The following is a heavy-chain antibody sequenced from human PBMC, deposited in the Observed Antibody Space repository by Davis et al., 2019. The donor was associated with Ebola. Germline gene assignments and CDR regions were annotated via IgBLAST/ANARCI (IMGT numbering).Heavy chain of an antibody. V-gene: IGHV4-30-4*01. CDR2: IYYSGST. D-gene: IGHD2-21*01. CDR3: ARDQGGGLLWWSYGMDV. Sequence: SETLSLTCTVSGGSISSGDYYWSWIRQPPGKGLEWIGYIYYSGSTYYNPSLKSRVTISVDTSKNQFSLKLSSVTAADTAVYYCARDQGGGLLWWSYGMDVWGQGTTVTVSS. J-gene: IGHJ6*02. CDR1: GGSISSGDYY.